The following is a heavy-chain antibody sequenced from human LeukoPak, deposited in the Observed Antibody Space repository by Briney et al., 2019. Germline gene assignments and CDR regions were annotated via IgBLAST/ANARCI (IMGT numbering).Heavy chain of an antibody. CDR3: ARATASEYGDYYFDH. CDR1: GYTFTSYY. Sequence: ASVKVSCKASGYTFTSYYMHWVRQAPGQGLEWMGIINPSGGSTSYAQKFQGRVTMTRDTSTSTVYMELSSLRSEDTAVYYCARATASEYGDYYFDHWGQGTLVTVSS. CDR2: INPSGGST. D-gene: IGHD4-17*01. V-gene: IGHV1-46*01. J-gene: IGHJ4*02.